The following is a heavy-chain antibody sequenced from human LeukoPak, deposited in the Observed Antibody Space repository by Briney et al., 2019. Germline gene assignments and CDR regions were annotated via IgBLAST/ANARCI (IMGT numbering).Heavy chain of an antibody. D-gene: IGHD4-17*01. J-gene: IGHJ6*02. Sequence: ASVKVSCKASGYTFTSYGISWVRQAPGQGLEWMGWISAYNGNTNYAQKLQGRVTMTTDTSTSTAYMELRSLRSDDTAVYYCAREAVTVLRYYYCGMDVWGQGTMVTVSS. CDR3: AREAVTVLRYYYCGMDV. CDR1: GYTFTSYG. CDR2: ISAYNGNT. V-gene: IGHV1-18*01.